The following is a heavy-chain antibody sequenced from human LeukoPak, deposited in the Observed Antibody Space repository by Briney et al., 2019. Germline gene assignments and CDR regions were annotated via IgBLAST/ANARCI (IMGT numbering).Heavy chain of an antibody. CDR1: GGSTSSGGYS. CDR2: IYHSGST. CDR3: ARAVVAATLGGWYFDY. D-gene: IGHD2-15*01. Sequence: SETLSLTCAVSGGSTSSGGYSWSWIRQPPGKGLEWIGYIYHSGSTYYNPSLKSRVPISVDRSKNQFSLKLSSVTAADTAVYYCARAVVAATLGGWYFDYWGQGTLVTVSS. V-gene: IGHV4-30-2*01. J-gene: IGHJ4*02.